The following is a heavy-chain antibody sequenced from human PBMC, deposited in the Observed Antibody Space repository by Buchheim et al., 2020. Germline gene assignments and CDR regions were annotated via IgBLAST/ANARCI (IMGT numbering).Heavy chain of an antibody. V-gene: IGHV2-70*15. Sequence: QVTLRESGPALVKPTQTLTLTCTLSGSSLTSSGLCVSWIRQSPGKALEWLARIDWDDRKYYRTSLRTRPTTPRDTSQNQVVLTMTDMDPVDTATYYCVRMTYSDSSGGPPYFDYWGQGSL. CDR3: VRMTYSDSSGGPPYFDY. CDR2: IDWDDRK. D-gene: IGHD3-22*01. CDR1: GSSLTSSGLC. J-gene: IGHJ4*02.